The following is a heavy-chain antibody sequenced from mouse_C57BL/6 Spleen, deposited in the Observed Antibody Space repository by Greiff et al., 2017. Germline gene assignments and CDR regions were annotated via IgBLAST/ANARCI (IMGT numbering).Heavy chain of an antibody. CDR2: INPGSGGT. D-gene: IGHD2-4*01. CDR3: ARSLYDYDGFAY. Sequence: VKLVEPGAELVRPGTSVKVSCKASGYAFTNYLIEWVKQRPGQGLEWIGVINPGSGGTNYNEKFKGKATLTADKSSSTAYMQLSSLTSEDSAVYFCARSLYDYDGFAYWGQGTLVTVSA. V-gene: IGHV1-54*01. CDR1: GYAFTNYL. J-gene: IGHJ3*01.